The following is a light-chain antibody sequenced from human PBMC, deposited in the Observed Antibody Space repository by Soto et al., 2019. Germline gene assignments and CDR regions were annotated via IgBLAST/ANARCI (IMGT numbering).Light chain of an antibody. CDR3: SSYAGSNNLGV. Sequence: QSALTQPASVSGSPGQSITISCTGTSNDVGNYNYVSWYQQHPGKAPKLMIYEVSKRPSGVPDRFSGSKSGNTASLTVSGLQAEDEADYYCSSYAGSNNLGVFGGGTKLTVL. CDR1: SNDVGNYNY. J-gene: IGLJ2*01. CDR2: EVS. V-gene: IGLV2-8*01.